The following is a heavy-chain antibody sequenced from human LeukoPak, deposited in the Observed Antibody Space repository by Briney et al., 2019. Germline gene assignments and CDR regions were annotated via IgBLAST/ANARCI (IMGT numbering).Heavy chain of an antibody. CDR1: GFTFSSYS. V-gene: IGHV3-48*02. CDR2: ISSSSSTI. Sequence: PGGSLRLSCAASGFTFSSYSMNWVRQAPGKGLEWVSYISSSSSTIYYADSVKGRFTISRDNAQNSLYLQMNSLRDEDTAVYYCARDSRFGKLLIPYFDYWGQGTLVTVSS. CDR3: ARDSRFGKLLIPYFDY. D-gene: IGHD3-10*01. J-gene: IGHJ4*02.